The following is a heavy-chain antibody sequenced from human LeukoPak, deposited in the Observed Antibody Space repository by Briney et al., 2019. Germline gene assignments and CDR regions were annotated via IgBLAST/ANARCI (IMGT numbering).Heavy chain of an antibody. CDR2: ISGSGGGS. D-gene: IGHD2-15*01. Sequence: GGSLRLSCAASGFTFGDYAMNWVRQAPGKGLEWVSVISGSGGGSHYADSVKGRFTISRDNSKNTLYLQMDSLRGEDTAVYYCAKEGAAVMGYFDYWGQGALVSVSS. CDR3: AKEGAAVMGYFDY. J-gene: IGHJ4*02. V-gene: IGHV3-23*01. CDR1: GFTFGDYA.